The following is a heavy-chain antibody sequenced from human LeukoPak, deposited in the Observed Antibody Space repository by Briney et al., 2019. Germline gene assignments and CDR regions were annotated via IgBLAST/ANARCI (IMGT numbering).Heavy chain of an antibody. J-gene: IGHJ4*02. V-gene: IGHV4-4*07. CDR1: GGSISSYY. CDR2: IYTSGST. CDR3: AVGCSGGNCYDY. D-gene: IGHD2-15*01. Sequence: SETLSLTCIVSGGSISSYYWTWIRQPAGKRLEWIGRIYTSGSTNYNPSLKSRVTISVDRSRSQISLRLSSVTAADTAVYYCAVGCSGGNCYDYWGPGTLVTVSS.